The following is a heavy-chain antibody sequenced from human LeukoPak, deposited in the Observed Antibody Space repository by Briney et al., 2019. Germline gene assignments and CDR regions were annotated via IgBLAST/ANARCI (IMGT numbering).Heavy chain of an antibody. CDR1: GYSISSGYY. D-gene: IGHD4-17*01. Sequence: SETLSLTCAVSGYSISSGYYWGWIRQPPGKGLEWIGSIYHSGSTYYNPSLKSRVTISLDTSKNQFSLKLSSVTAADTAMYYCARGMTTVTPFDYWGQGTLVTVSS. CDR3: ARGMTTVTPFDY. J-gene: IGHJ4*02. CDR2: IYHSGST. V-gene: IGHV4-38-2*01.